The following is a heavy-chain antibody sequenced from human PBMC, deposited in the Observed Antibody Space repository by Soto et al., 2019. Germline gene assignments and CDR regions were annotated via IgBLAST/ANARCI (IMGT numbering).Heavy chain of an antibody. V-gene: IGHV3-23*01. Sequence: EVQLLESGGGLVQPGGSLRLSCAASGFTFSSYAMSWVRQAPGKGLEWVSAISGSGGSTYYADSVKGRFTIYRDNSKNPLYLQMNRLRAEDTAVYYCAKDPTGTFYYFDYWGQGTLVTVSS. D-gene: IGHD1-1*01. CDR1: GFTFSSYA. J-gene: IGHJ4*02. CDR3: AKDPTGTFYYFDY. CDR2: ISGSGGST.